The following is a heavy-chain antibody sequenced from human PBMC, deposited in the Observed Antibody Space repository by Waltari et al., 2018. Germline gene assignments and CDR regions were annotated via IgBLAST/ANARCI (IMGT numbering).Heavy chain of an antibody. V-gene: IGHV3-30-3*01. D-gene: IGHD2-2*01. CDR2: ISYDGNKK. CDR3: ARDCRSTGCYDY. Sequence: QVQLVESGGGVVQPGRSLRLSCEASGFTFSNYAMHWVRQAPGKGLEWVAIISYDGNKKYYADSVKGRFTISRDISKNTLYLQMNSLRADDRAIYYCARDCRSTGCYDYWGQGTLVTVSS. J-gene: IGHJ4*02. CDR1: GFTFSNYA.